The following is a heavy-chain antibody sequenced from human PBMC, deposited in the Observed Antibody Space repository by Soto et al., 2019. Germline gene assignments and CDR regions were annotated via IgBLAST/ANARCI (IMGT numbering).Heavy chain of an antibody. CDR1: GFSFSSYA. D-gene: IGHD6-6*01. CDR3: ARDWEYRAARVYYYYGMDV. Sequence: GGSLRLSCAASGFSFSSYAMHWGRQAPGKGLEWVAVISYDGSNKYYADSVKGRFTISRDNSKNTLYLQMNSLRAEDTAVYYCARDWEYRAARVYYYYGMDVWGQGTTVTVSS. J-gene: IGHJ6*02. CDR2: ISYDGSNK. V-gene: IGHV3-30-3*01.